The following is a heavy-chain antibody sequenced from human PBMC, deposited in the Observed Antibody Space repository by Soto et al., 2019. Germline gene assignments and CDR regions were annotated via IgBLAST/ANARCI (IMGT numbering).Heavy chain of an antibody. V-gene: IGHV4-59*01. Sequence: SETLSLTCTVSGGSISSYHWSWIRQPPGKGLEWIGYIYYSGTTNYNPSLKSRVTISVDTSKNQFSLKLSSVTAADTAVYYCARENRVAAAGRVLYFFDYWGQGTPVTVSS. D-gene: IGHD6-13*01. J-gene: IGHJ4*02. CDR1: GGSISSYH. CDR3: ARENRVAAAGRVLYFFDY. CDR2: IYYSGTT.